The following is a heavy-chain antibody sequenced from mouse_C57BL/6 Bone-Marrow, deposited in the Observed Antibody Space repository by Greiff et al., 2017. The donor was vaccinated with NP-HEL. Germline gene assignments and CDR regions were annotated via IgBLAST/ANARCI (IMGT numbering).Heavy chain of an antibody. V-gene: IGHV1-64*01. J-gene: IGHJ2*01. CDR2: IHPNSGST. Sequence: QVQLQQPGAELVKPGASVKLSCKASGYTFTSYWMHWVKQRPGQGLEWIGMIHPNSGSTNYNEKFKSKATLTVDKSSSTAYMQLSSLTSEDSAVYYCARRDLRHYYFDYWGQGTTLTVSS. CDR1: GYTFTSYW. CDR3: ARRDLRHYYFDY. D-gene: IGHD1-2*01.